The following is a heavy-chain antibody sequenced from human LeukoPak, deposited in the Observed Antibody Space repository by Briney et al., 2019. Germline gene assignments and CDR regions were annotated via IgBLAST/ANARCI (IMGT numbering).Heavy chain of an antibody. CDR1: GYTFTGYY. D-gene: IGHD3-22*01. V-gene: IGHV1-2*02. J-gene: IGHJ4*02. CDR3: STHYDSSGGTEDY. CDR2: INPNSGGT. Sequence: ASVKVSCKASGYTFTGYYMHWVRQAPGQGLEWMGWINPNSGGTNYAQKFQGRVTMTRDTSISTAYMELSRLRSDDTAVYYCSTHYDSSGGTEDYWGQGTLVTVSS.